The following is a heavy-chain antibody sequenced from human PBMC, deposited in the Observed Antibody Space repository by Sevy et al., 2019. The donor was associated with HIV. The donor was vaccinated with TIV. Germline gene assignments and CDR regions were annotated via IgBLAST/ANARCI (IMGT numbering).Heavy chain of an antibody. CDR1: GFTFSSYS. CDR2: ISSSSSYI. J-gene: IGHJ4*02. CDR3: ARDPHCSSTSCYPYYFDY. V-gene: IGHV3-21*01. Sequence: GGSLRLSCAASGFTFSSYSMNWVRQAPGKGLEWVSSISSSSSYIYYAHSVKGRFTISRDNAKNSLYLQMNSLRAEDTAVYYCARDPHCSSTSCYPYYFDYWGQGTLVTVSS. D-gene: IGHD2-2*01.